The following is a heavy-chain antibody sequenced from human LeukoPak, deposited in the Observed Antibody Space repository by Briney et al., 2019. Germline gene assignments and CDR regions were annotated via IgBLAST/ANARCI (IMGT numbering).Heavy chain of an antibody. J-gene: IGHJ4*02. D-gene: IGHD3-3*01. CDR3: AKDRRFLEWLLAGAGYFDY. V-gene: IGHV3-30*02. CDR2: IRYDGSNK. CDR1: GFTLSNYV. Sequence: PGGSLRLSCAASGFTLSNYVMHWVRQAPGKGLEWVAFIRYDGSNKYYADSVKGRFTISRDNSKNTLYLQMNSLRAEDTAVYYCAKDRRFLEWLLAGAGYFDYWGQGTLVTVSS.